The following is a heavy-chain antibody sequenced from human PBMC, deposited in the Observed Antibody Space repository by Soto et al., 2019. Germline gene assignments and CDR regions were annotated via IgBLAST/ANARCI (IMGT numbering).Heavy chain of an antibody. CDR3: ARGVGGDYVRLIDY. V-gene: IGHV3-21*01. CDR1: GFTFSSYS. Sequence: EVQLVESGGGLVKPGGSLRLSCAASGFTFSSYSMNWVRQAPGKGLEWVSSISSSSSYIYYADSVKGRFTISRDNAKNSVYLQMNSLRAEDTAVYYCARGVGGDYVRLIDYWGQGTLVTVSS. J-gene: IGHJ4*02. D-gene: IGHD4-17*01. CDR2: ISSSSSYI.